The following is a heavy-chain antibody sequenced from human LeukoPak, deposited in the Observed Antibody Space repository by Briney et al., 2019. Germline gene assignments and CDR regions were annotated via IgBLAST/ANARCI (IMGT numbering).Heavy chain of an antibody. V-gene: IGHV3-23*01. CDR3: AKDPNGDYIGAFDV. CDR2: ITGSGGWT. D-gene: IGHD4-17*01. Sequence: GGSLRLSCAASGLTFSNYAMMWLRQAPGKGLEWVSAITGSGGWTLYADSVKGRFTISRDNSKNTLYLEMSSLRVEDTAVYYCAKDPNGDYIGAFDVWGQGTTVTVSS. CDR1: GLTFSNYA. J-gene: IGHJ3*01.